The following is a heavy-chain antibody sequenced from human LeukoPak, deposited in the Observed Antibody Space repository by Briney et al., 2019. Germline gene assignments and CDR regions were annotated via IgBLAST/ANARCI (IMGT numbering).Heavy chain of an antibody. J-gene: IGHJ4*02. V-gene: IGHV1-2*02. CDR3: ARARFLEWLPHFDY. CDR1: GYTFTGYY. D-gene: IGHD3-3*01. Sequence: ASVKVSCKASGYTFTGYYMHWVRQAPGQGLEWMGWINPNSGGTNYAQKFQGRVTMTRDTSISTAYIELSRLRSDDTAVYYCARARFLEWLPHFDYWGQGTLVTVSS. CDR2: INPNSGGT.